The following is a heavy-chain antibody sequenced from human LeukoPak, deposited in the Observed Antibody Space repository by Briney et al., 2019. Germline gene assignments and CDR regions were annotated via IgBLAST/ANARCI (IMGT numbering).Heavy chain of an antibody. J-gene: IGHJ3*02. V-gene: IGHV3-49*04. D-gene: IGHD3-22*01. CDR3: TRRYNYDSSGYYYVRDAFDI. CDR1: GFTFGDYV. Sequence: GGSLRLSCTASGFTFGDYVMSWVRQAPGKGLEWVGFIRSKAYGGTTKNAASVKGRFTISRDDSRSIAYLQMNSLKTEDTAVYYCTRRYNYDSSGYYYVRDAFDIWGQGTTVTVSS. CDR2: IRSKAYGGTT.